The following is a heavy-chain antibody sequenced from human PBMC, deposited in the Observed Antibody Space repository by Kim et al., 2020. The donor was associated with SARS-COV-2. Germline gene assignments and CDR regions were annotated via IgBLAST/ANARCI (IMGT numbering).Heavy chain of an antibody. J-gene: IGHJ6*02. CDR3: ARDHDTAMGYCYYGMDV. Sequence: SETLSLTCTVSGGSVSSGSYYWSWNRQPPGKGLEWIGYIYYSGSTNYNPSLKSRVTISVDTSKNQFSLKLSSVTAADTAVYYCARDHDTAMGYCYYGMDVCGQGTTVTVSS. CDR1: GGSVSSGSYY. D-gene: IGHD5-18*01. CDR2: IYYSGST. V-gene: IGHV4-61*01.